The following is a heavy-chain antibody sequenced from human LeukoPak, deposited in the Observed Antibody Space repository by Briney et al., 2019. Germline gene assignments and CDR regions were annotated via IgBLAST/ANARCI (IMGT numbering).Heavy chain of an antibody. CDR2: IRYDGSNK. V-gene: IGHV3-30*02. CDR3: ARVSSKATVRGLITKKNYYYYYMDV. D-gene: IGHD3-10*01. J-gene: IGHJ6*03. Sequence: GGSLRLSCAASGFTFSSYGMHWVRQAPGKGLEWVAFIRYDGSNKYYADSVKGRFTISRGNSKNTLYLQMNSLRAEDTAVYYCARVSSKATVRGLITKKNYYYYYMDVWGKGTTVTISS. CDR1: GFTFSSYG.